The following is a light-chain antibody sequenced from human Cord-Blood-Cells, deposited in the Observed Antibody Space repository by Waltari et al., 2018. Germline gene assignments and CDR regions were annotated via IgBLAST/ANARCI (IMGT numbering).Light chain of an antibody. V-gene: IGLV2-14*01. Sequence: QSALTQPASVSGSPGQSITISCTGTSSDVGGYNYVSWYQQHPGKARQLMIYDVSKRASWVSNRFSGSKSGNTASLTISGLQAEDEADYYCSSYTSSSTYVFGTGTKVTVL. J-gene: IGLJ1*01. CDR3: SSYTSSSTYV. CDR2: DVS. CDR1: SSDVGGYNY.